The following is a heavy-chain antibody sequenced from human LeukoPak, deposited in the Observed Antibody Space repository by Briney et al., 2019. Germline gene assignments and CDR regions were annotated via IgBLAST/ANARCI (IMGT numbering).Heavy chain of an antibody. V-gene: IGHV1-46*01. CDR3: ARGLPFDY. Sequence: ASVKVSCKASGYTFTTYYMHWVRQAPGQGLEWMGIINPSGGSTSYAQKFQDGVTMTRDTSTSTVYMDLSSLRSDDTAVYYCARGLPFDYWGQGTLVTVSS. CDR2: INPSGGST. CDR1: GYTFTTYY. J-gene: IGHJ4*02.